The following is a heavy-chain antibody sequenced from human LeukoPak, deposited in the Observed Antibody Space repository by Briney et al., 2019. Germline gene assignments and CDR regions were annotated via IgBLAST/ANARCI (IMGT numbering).Heavy chain of an antibody. CDR2: ISGSDGRT. CDR1: GFTFRSYA. D-gene: IGHD5-18*01. CDR3: AKNSVYYTAMALDF. V-gene: IGHV3-23*01. Sequence: GGSLRLSCAASGFTFRSYAMTWVRQAPGKGLEWVSAISGSDGRTSYADSVKGRFTISRDNSKNTLYLQMYSLRAEDTAVYYCAKNSVYYTAMALDFWGQGTLVNVSS. J-gene: IGHJ4*02.